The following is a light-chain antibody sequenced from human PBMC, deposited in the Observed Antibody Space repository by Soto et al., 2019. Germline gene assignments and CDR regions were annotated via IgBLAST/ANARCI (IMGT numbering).Light chain of an antibody. CDR3: QQYGSSYT. CDR2: GAS. J-gene: IGKJ2*01. CDR1: QSVSSSY. V-gene: IGKV3-20*01. Sequence: EIVLTQSPGTLSLSPGERATLSCRASQSVSSSYLAWYQQKPGQAPRLLLYGASGRATGIPDRFSGSGSGTDFTLTISRLEPEDFAVYYCQQYGSSYTFGQGTKLEIK.